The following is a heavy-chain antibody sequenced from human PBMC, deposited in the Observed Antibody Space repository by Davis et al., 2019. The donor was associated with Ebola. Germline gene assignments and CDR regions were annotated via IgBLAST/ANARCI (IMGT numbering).Heavy chain of an antibody. Sequence: PGGSLRLSCAASGFTFASYAMSWVRQAPGKGLEWVAFIRYDANNKYHADSVKGRFTISRDNSKNTLYLQMNSLRPEDTALYYCAKPYLYGVDYWGQGTLVTVSS. CDR1: GFTFASYA. CDR3: AKPYLYGVDY. CDR2: IRYDANNK. D-gene: IGHD3-16*01. V-gene: IGHV3-30*02. J-gene: IGHJ4*02.